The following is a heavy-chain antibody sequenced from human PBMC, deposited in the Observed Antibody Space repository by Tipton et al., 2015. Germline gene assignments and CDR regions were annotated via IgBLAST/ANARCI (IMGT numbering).Heavy chain of an antibody. D-gene: IGHD2-15*01. V-gene: IGHV4-61*02. CDR3: ARDWARGCNGAICYGNWFDP. J-gene: IGHJ5*02. CDR2: IYTSGIT. CDR1: GGSIVSDTYY. Sequence: LRLSCTVSGGSIVSDTYYWSWIRQPAGKGLEWIGRIYTSGITNYGITNYNPSLKSRVPISVDTSTNQFSLKLSSVTASDTAVYYCARDWARGCNGAICYGNWFDPWGQGTLVTVSS.